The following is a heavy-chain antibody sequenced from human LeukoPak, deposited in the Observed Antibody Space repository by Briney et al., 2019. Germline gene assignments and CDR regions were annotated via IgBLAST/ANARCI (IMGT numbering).Heavy chain of an antibody. Sequence: LPGGSLRLSCAASGFTVSSNYMSWVRQAPGKGLEWVSVIYSGGSTYYADSVKGRFTISRDNSKNTLYLQMNSLRAEDAAVYYCARDPGGSGPPDYWGQGTLVTVSS. CDR3: ARDPGGSGPPDY. CDR1: GFTVSSNY. D-gene: IGHD3-10*01. J-gene: IGHJ4*02. CDR2: IYSGGST. V-gene: IGHV3-53*01.